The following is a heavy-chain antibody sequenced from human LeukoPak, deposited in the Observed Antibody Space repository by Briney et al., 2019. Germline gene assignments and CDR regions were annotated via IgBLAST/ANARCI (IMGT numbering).Heavy chain of an antibody. CDR3: AREAAAGIRGPFDY. J-gene: IGHJ4*02. CDR2: ISSSGSTI. CDR1: GFTFSTYI. V-gene: IGHV3-48*04. D-gene: IGHD6-13*01. Sequence: GGSLRLSCAASGFTFSTYIMNWVRQTPGKGLEWVSYISSSGSTIYYADSVKGRFTISRDNAKNSLYLQMNSLRAEDTAVYYCAREAAAGIRGPFDYWGQGTLVTVSS.